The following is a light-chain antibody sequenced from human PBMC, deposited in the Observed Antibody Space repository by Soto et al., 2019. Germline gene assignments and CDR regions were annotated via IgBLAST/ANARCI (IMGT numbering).Light chain of an antibody. V-gene: IGLV1-40*01. J-gene: IGLJ2*01. CDR2: DNS. CDR1: SSNIGAGYD. CDR3: QYYDSSLSGPNVV. Sequence: QSVLTQPPSVSGAPGQRVTISCTGTSSNIGAGYDVHWYQQLPGTAPKLLIYDNSNRPSGVPDRFSGSKSGTSASLAITGLQAEDEADYYCQYYDSSLSGPNVVFGGGTKLTVL.